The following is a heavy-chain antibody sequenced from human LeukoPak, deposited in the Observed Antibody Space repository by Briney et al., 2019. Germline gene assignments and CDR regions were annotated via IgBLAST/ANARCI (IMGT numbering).Heavy chain of an antibody. D-gene: IGHD3-10*01. J-gene: IGHJ5*02. CDR1: GFTFSSYA. V-gene: IGHV3-30*04. CDR2: ISYDGSNK. Sequence: GGSLRLSCAASGFTFSSYAMHWVRQAPGKGLEWVAVISYDGSNKYYADSVKGRFTIPRDNSQNTLYLQMTSMRADDTAVYYCARDRTPAVTMVREVTSLKPNWFDPWGQGTLVTVSS. CDR3: ARDRTPAVTMVREVTSLKPNWFDP.